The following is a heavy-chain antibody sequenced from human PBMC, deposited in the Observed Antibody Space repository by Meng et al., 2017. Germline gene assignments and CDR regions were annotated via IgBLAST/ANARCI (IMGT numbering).Heavy chain of an antibody. J-gene: IGHJ5*02. CDR3: GRASWGGVDQ. CDR2: IYSGGST. V-gene: IGHV3-53*01. Sequence: VQLSVSEGGLSQPGGSLGRCCAASRFTVSSKYMSWGRQAPGEVLVWVSVIYSGGSTYYADSVQGRFTISRDNAQNTLYLQMNSLRAEDTAVYYCGRASWGGVDQWGQGTLVTVSS. CDR1: RFTVSSKY. D-gene: IGHD3-10*01.